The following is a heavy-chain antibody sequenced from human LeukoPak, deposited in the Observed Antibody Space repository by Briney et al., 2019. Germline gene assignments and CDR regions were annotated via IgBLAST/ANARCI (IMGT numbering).Heavy chain of an antibody. V-gene: IGHV4-30-4*01. CDR3: ARESRSKNYYYHYGMDV. D-gene: IGHD1-26*01. CDR1: GGSISSGDYY. Sequence: SETLSLTCTVSGGSISSGDYYWSWIRQPPGKGLEWIGYIYYSGSTYYNPSLKSRVTISVDTSKNQFSLKLSSVTAADTAVYYCARESRSKNYYYHYGMDVWGQGTTVTVSS. J-gene: IGHJ6*02. CDR2: IYYSGST.